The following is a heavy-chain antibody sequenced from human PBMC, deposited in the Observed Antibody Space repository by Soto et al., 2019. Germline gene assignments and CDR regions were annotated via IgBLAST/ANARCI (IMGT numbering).Heavy chain of an antibody. CDR1: GFTFSSYA. V-gene: IGHV3-23*01. Sequence: GGSLRLSCAASGFTFSSYAMSWVRQAPGKGLEWVSAISGSGGSTYYADSVKGRFTVSRDNSKNTLYLQMNSLRAEDTAVYYCAKARLSGYYVYWGQGTLVTVSS. D-gene: IGHD3-3*01. J-gene: IGHJ4*02. CDR2: ISGSGGST. CDR3: AKARLSGYYVY.